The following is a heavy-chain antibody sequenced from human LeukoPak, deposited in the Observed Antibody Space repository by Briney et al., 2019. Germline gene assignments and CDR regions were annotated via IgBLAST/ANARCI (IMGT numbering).Heavy chain of an antibody. V-gene: IGHV1-2*02. CDR3: ARVPDITATAS. CDR2: INPNSGGT. J-gene: IGHJ4*02. CDR1: GYTFTGYY. D-gene: IGHD1-20*01. Sequence: ASVKVSCKASGYTFTGYYMHWVRQAPGQGLEWMGWINPNSGGTNYAQRFQGRVTTTRDTSISTAYMELSRLRSDDTAVYYCARVPDITATASWGQGTLVTVSS.